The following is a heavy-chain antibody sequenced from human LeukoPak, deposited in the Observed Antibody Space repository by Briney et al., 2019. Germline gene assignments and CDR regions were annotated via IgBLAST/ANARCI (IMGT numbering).Heavy chain of an antibody. V-gene: IGHV4-59*01. CDR1: GGSISSYY. CDR3: ARREIYYFDY. CDR2: IYYSGTT. Sequence: PSETLSLTCTVSGGSISSYYWSWIRQPPGKELEWIGYIYYSGTTNYNPSLKSRVTISVDTSKNQFSLRLSSVTAADTAVYYCARREIYYFDYWGRGTLVTVSS. D-gene: IGHD1-26*01. J-gene: IGHJ4*02.